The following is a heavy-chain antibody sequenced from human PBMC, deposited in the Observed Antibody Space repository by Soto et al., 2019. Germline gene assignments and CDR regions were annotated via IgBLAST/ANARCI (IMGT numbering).Heavy chain of an antibody. CDR3: SIEGGDFDY. CDR1: GLIFSSYG. J-gene: IGHJ4*02. Sequence: QVQLVESGGGVVQPGRCLRLSCATSGLIFSSYGIHWLRQAPGKRLALLAIISHDGNKKYYAESVKGRFTISRDNSKNTVYLQIDSLRVEYTAVYYWSIEGGDFDYWGQGTLVTVSS. V-gene: IGHV3-33*05. D-gene: IGHD3-16*01. CDR2: ISHDGNKK.